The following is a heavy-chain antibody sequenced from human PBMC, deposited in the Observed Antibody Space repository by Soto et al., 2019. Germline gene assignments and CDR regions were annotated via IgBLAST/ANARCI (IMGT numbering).Heavy chain of an antibody. Sequence: GGSLRLSCAASGFTFSSYGMHWVRQAPGKGLEWVAVISYDGSNKYYADSVKGRFTISRDNSKNTLYLQMNSLRAEDTAVYYCAKGETGNFDYWGQGTLVTVSS. CDR1: GFTFSSYG. CDR3: AKGETGNFDY. V-gene: IGHV3-30*18. J-gene: IGHJ4*02. CDR2: ISYDGSNK.